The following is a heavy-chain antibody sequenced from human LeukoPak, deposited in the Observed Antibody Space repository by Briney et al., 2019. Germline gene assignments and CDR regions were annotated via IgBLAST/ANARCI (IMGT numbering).Heavy chain of an antibody. Sequence: GRSLRLSCAASGFTFSSYGMHWVRQAPGKGLEWVAVISYDGSNKYYADSVKGRFTISRDNSKNTLYLQMDSLRADDTAVYYCAKSSRYGTGWYGKIDYWGQGTLVTVSS. CDR1: GFTFSSYG. V-gene: IGHV3-30*18. J-gene: IGHJ4*02. CDR3: AKSSRYGTGWYGKIDY. CDR2: ISYDGSNK. D-gene: IGHD6-19*01.